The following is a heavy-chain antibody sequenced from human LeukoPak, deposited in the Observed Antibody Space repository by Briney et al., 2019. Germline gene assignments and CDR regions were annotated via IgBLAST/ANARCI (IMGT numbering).Heavy chain of an antibody. Sequence: PGGSLRLSCVASGFTFSSYSMNWVRQAPGKGLEWVSAISGSGGSTYYADSVKGRFTISRDNSKNTLYLQMNSLRAEDTAVYYCAKISSGYYYTPAFDIWGQGTMVTVSS. D-gene: IGHD3-22*01. CDR3: AKISSGYYYTPAFDI. CDR2: ISGSGGST. V-gene: IGHV3-23*01. J-gene: IGHJ3*02. CDR1: GFTFSSYS.